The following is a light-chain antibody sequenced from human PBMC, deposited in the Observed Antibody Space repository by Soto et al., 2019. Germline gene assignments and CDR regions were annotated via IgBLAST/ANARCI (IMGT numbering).Light chain of an antibody. CDR3: QQRSNWPLLT. V-gene: IGKV3-15*01. J-gene: IGKJ4*01. Sequence: EIIMTQSPATLSVSPGEGATLSCRTSHSISTNLAWYQHKRGQSPRLLVYGASTRATGVPARFSGSGSGAEFTLSISSLQSEYFAVYYCQQRSNWPLLTFGGGTKLEIK. CDR2: GAS. CDR1: HSISTN.